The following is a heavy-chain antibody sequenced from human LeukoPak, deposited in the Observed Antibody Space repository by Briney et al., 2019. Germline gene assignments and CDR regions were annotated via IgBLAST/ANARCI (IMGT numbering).Heavy chain of an antibody. D-gene: IGHD2/OR15-2a*01. J-gene: IGHJ4*02. V-gene: IGHV3-33*06. CDR3: AKADEMNMDY. CDR2: IWYDGSIK. CDR1: GFTFSRYG. Sequence: PGRSLRLSCAASGFTFSRYGMHWVRQAPGKGLEWVAVIWYDGSIKYYADSVKGRFTISKDNSKNTLDLQMNSLRAEDTAVYYCAKADEMNMDYWGRGTLVTVSS.